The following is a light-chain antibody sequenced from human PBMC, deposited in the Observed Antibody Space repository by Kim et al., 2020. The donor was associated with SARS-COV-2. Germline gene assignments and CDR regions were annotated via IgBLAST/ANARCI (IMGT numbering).Light chain of an antibody. V-gene: IGLV2-14*03. CDR3: SSFTSSHSYV. CDR1: TRDVGGYNY. CDR2: DVT. Sequence: QSALTQPASVSGSPGQSITISCSGTTRDVGGYNYVTWYQQHPGQAPKLMIYDVTDRPSGVSDRFSGSKSGNTASLTISGLQAEDEAHYYCSSFTSSHSYVFGTGTKVTVL. J-gene: IGLJ1*01.